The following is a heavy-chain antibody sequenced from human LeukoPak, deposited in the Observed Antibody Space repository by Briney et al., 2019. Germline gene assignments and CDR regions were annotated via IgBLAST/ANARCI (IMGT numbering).Heavy chain of an antibody. CDR2: INQDGSEK. V-gene: IGHV3-7*01. J-gene: IGHJ4*02. CDR1: GFTFNNYW. CDR3: ASQVPRDGYNYRYFDY. D-gene: IGHD5-24*01. Sequence: GGSLRLSCTASGFTFNNYWMNWVRQAPGKGLEWVANINQDGSEKYYVDSVKGRFTISRDHAKNSLYLQMNSLRAEDTAVYYCASQVPRDGYNYRYFDYWGQGTLVTVSS.